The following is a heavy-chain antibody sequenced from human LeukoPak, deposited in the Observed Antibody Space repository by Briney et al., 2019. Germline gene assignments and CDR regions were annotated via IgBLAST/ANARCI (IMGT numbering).Heavy chain of an antibody. CDR2: IYYSAST. Sequence: SETLSLTCTVSGGSISSSSYYWGWIRQPPGKGLEWLGSIYYSASTDYNPSLKSRITISVDTSKNQFSLKLRSVAAADTAVYYCARVYSNYVAIFDYWGQGTLVIVSS. D-gene: IGHD4-11*01. CDR3: ARVYSNYVAIFDY. J-gene: IGHJ4*02. CDR1: GGSISSSSYY. V-gene: IGHV4-39*07.